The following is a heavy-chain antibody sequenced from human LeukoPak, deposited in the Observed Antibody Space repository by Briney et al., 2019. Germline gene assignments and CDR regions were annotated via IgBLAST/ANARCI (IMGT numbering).Heavy chain of an antibody. CDR1: GYTFTSYG. J-gene: IGHJ4*02. V-gene: IGHV1-69*13. Sequence: ASVKVSCKASGYTFTSYGISWVRQAPGQGLEWMGGIIPLFGTANYVQRFQGRVTITADESTSTAYMELSSLRSEDTAVYYCARGPSSLTGTMHFDSWGQGTLVTVSS. CDR3: ARGPSSLTGTMHFDS. D-gene: IGHD1-7*01. CDR2: IIPLFGTA.